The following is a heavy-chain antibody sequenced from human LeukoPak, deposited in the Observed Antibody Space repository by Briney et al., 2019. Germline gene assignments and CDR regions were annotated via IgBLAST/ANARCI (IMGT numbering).Heavy chain of an antibody. CDR1: RGSISSTSYY. CDR2: IYYSGTT. V-gene: IGHV4-39*07. Sequence: SETLSLTCTVSRGSISSTSYYWGWIRQPPGKGLEWIGSIYYSGTTYYNPSLKSRVTISVDTSKNQFSLKLSCVTAADTAVYYCTRERETTVTTGGFDPWGQGTLVTVSS. CDR3: TRERETTVTTGGFDP. D-gene: IGHD4-17*01. J-gene: IGHJ5*02.